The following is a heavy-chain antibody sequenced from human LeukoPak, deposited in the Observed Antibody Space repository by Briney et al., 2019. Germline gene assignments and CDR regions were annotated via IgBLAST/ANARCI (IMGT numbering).Heavy chain of an antibody. V-gene: IGHV3-23*01. CDR3: VNGCDSRGYFCYFDY. CDR2: ISGNGGRT. D-gene: IGHD3-22*01. Sequence: PGGSLRLSCAASGFTFSSYAMSWVRQAPGKGLEWVSVISGNGGRTYYADSVKGRFTISRDNSNNMLSLQMSSLRAEDTALYYCVNGCDSRGYFCYFDYWGQGALVTVSS. J-gene: IGHJ4*02. CDR1: GFTFSSYA.